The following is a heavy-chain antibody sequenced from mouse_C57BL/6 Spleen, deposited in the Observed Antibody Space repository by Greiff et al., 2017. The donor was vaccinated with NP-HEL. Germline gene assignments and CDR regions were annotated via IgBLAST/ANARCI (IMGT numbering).Heavy chain of an antibody. J-gene: IGHJ4*01. V-gene: IGHV1-62-2*01. Sequence: QVQLQQSGAELVKPGASVKLSCKASGYTFTEYTIHWVKQRSGQGLEWIGWFYPGSGSIKYNEKFKDKATLTADKSSSTVYMELSRLTSEDSAVYFCARHGPFSNTGEAHYYAMEYWGQGNPVTVSS. CDR2: FYPGSGSI. CDR3: ARHGPFSNTGEAHYYAMEY. D-gene: IGHD2-5*01. CDR1: GYTFTEYT.